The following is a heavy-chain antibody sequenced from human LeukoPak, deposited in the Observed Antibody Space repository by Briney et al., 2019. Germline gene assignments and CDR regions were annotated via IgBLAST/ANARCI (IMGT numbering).Heavy chain of an antibody. CDR3: ARGYYDAKGDSNPFDI. J-gene: IGHJ3*02. V-gene: IGHV4-39*07. Sequence: PSETLSLTCAVSGGSISSSSYYWGWLRQPPGKGLEWIGSIYYSGSTYYNPSLKSRVTISVDTSKNQFSLKLSSVTAADTAMYHCARGYYDAKGDSNPFDIWGQGTMVTVSS. D-gene: IGHD4/OR15-4a*01. CDR1: GGSISSSSYY. CDR2: IYYSGST.